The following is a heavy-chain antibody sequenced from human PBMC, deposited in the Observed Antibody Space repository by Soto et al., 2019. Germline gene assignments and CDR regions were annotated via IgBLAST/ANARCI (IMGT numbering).Heavy chain of an antibody. Sequence: GESLKISCQGSGYKFTSSWIGWVRQMPGEGLEWMGNIFPGDSDTRYSPSFQGQVTISADKSISTAYLQWSTLKASDTAMYYCARQDAVYVDIWGQGTMVTVSS. CDR1: GYKFTSSW. CDR3: ARQDAVYVDI. D-gene: IGHD4-17*01. J-gene: IGHJ3*02. V-gene: IGHV5-51*01. CDR2: IFPGDSDT.